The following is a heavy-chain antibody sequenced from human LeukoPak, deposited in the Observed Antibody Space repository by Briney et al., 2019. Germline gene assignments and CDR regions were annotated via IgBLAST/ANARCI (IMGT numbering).Heavy chain of an antibody. CDR1: GYTFISCA. V-gene: IGHV7-4-1*02. CDR3: ARIGYHACWSGHH. J-gene: IGHJ4*02. Sequence: ASVKVSCKGSGYTFISCALNWVRQAPGQGLEWVGWINTNTGNPTNAQGFTGGLVFSLETYVNTAYLQTSSLTAEDTAVYYCARIGYHACWSGHHWGKGNLDSVFS. CDR2: INTNTGNP. D-gene: IGHD3-3*01.